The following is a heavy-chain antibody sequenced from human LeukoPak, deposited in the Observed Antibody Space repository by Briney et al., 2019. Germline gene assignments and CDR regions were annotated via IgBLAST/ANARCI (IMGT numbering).Heavy chain of an antibody. D-gene: IGHD5-18*01. CDR1: GGSISSYY. Sequence: SETLSLTCTVSGGSISSYYWNWIRQPPGKGLEWIGYIYYSGSTNYNPSLKSRVTISVDKSKNQFSLKLSSVTAADTAVYYCARKFKGYSYGLYYFDYWGQGTLVTVSS. V-gene: IGHV4-59*12. J-gene: IGHJ4*02. CDR2: IYYSGST. CDR3: ARKFKGYSYGLYYFDY.